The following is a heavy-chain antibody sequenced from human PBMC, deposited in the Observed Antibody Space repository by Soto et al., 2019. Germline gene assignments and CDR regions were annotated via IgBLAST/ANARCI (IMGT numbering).Heavy chain of an antibody. Sequence: SETLSLTCTVSGGSISNYYWSWIRQSPGKGLEWIGYVYYSGTTNYNPSLKSRVAISVDTSKNQISLRLSSVTAADTAVYYCGREREFLMARGVITIFDYWGQGTQVTVSS. V-gene: IGHV4-59*01. CDR1: GGSISNYY. CDR2: VYYSGTT. CDR3: GREREFLMARGVITIFDY. J-gene: IGHJ4*02. D-gene: IGHD3-10*01.